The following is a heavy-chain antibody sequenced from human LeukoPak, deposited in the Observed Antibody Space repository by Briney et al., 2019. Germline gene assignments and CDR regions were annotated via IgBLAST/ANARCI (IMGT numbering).Heavy chain of an antibody. CDR1: GGTFSSYA. D-gene: IGHD3-22*01. J-gene: IGHJ1*01. CDR3: ARNSYDSSGYYSKYFQH. CDR2: IIPIFGTA. Sequence: SVKVSCKASGGTFSSYAISWVRQAPGQGLERMGGIIPIFGTANYAQKFQGRVTITTDESTSTAYMELSSLRSEDTAVYYCARNSYDSSGYYSKYFQHWGQGTLVTVSS. V-gene: IGHV1-69*05.